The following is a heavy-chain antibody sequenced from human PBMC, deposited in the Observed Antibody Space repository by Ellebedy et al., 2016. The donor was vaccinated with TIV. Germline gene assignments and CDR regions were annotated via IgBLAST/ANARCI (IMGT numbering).Heavy chain of an antibody. CDR3: ARDDSSGYYYFDY. V-gene: IGHV1-2*04. Sequence: AASVKVSCKASGYTFTGYYMHWVRQAPGQGLEWMGWINPNSGGTNYAQKFQGWVTMTRDTSISTAYMELRSLRSDDTVVYYCARDDSSGYYYFDYWGQGTLVTVSS. CDR2: INPNSGGT. CDR1: GYTFTGYY. J-gene: IGHJ4*02. D-gene: IGHD3-22*01.